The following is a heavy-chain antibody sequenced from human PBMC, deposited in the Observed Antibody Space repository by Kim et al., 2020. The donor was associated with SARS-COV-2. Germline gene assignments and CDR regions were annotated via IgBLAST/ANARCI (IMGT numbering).Heavy chain of an antibody. V-gene: IGHV4-34*01. Sequence: SETLSLTCAVYGGSFSGYYWSWIRQPPGKGLEWIGEINHSGSTNYNPSLKSRVTISVDTSKNQFSLKLSSVTAADTAVYYCAILRVRIAVADPGDYWGQGTLVTVSS. J-gene: IGHJ4*02. CDR2: INHSGST. D-gene: IGHD6-19*01. CDR3: AILRVRIAVADPGDY. CDR1: GGSFSGYY.